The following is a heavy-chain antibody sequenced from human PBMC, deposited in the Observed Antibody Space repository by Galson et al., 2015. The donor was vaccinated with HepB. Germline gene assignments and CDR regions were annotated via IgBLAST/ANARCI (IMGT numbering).Heavy chain of an antibody. J-gene: IGHJ6*02. V-gene: IGHV1-69*13. Sequence: SVKVSCKASGGTFSSYAISWVRQAPGQGLEWMGGIIPIFGTANYAQKFQGRVTITADESTSTAYMELSSLRSEDTAVYYCARGGELELLGGRYYYYGMDVWGQGTTVTVSS. CDR1: GGTFSSYA. CDR3: ARGGELELLGGRYYYYGMDV. D-gene: IGHD1-7*01. CDR2: IIPIFGTA.